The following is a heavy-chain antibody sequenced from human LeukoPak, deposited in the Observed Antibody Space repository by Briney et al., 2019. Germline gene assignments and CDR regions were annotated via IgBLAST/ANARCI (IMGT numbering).Heavy chain of an antibody. CDR2: IIPIFGTA. D-gene: IGHD5-18*01. J-gene: IGHJ4*02. CDR1: GGTFSSYA. Sequence: SVKVSCKASGGTFSSYAISWVRQAPGQGLEWMGGIIPIFGTANYAQKFQGRVTITADESTSTAYMELSSLRSEDTAVYYCAREAPSWIQLWLNYFDYWGQGTLVTVSS. CDR3: AREAPSWIQLWLNYFDY. V-gene: IGHV1-69*13.